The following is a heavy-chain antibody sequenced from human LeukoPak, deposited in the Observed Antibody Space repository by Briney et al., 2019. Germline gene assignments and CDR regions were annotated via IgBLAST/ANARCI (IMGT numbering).Heavy chain of an antibody. V-gene: IGHV3-30-3*01. Sequence: AGGSLRLSCAASGFTFSSYAMHWVRQAPGKGLEWVAVISYDGSNKYYADSVKGRFTISRDNSKNTLYLQMNSLRAEDTAVYYCARDRAVTINWFDYWGQGTLVTVSS. D-gene: IGHD4-11*01. CDR1: GFTFSSYA. J-gene: IGHJ4*02. CDR3: ARDRAVTINWFDY. CDR2: ISYDGSNK.